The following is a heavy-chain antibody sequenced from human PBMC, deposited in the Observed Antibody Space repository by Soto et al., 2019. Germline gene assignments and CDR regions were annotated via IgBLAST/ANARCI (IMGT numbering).Heavy chain of an antibody. J-gene: IGHJ4*02. CDR1: GASVNNRNYH. CDR2: VQNGGTT. D-gene: IGHD2-15*01. Sequence: QVQLQESGPGLVKPSETLSLTCTVSGASVNNRNYHWSWIRQPPGRGLEWIGQVQNGGTTEFDSYSLQSRLNFSIDASKNQFSLKLNSVTAADTAIYYCAVLLVGGGGDGSWGQGTLVTVSS. CDR3: AVLLVGGGGDGS. V-gene: IGHV4-61*01.